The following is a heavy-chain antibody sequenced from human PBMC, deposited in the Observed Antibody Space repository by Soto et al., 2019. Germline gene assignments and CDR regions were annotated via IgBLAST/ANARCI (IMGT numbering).Heavy chain of an antibody. CDR1: GFTVTSNY. J-gene: IGHJ4*02. CDR3: ANQRGGYDRDFDY. Sequence: EVQLVESGGGLVQPGGSLRLSCAASGFTVTSNYMSWVRQAPGKGLEWVSVIYSDGSTYYADSVKGRFTISRDNSKNTLYLQMTSLRAEDTAVYYCANQRGGYDRDFDYWGQGTLVTVSS. V-gene: IGHV3-66*01. CDR2: IYSDGST. D-gene: IGHD5-12*01.